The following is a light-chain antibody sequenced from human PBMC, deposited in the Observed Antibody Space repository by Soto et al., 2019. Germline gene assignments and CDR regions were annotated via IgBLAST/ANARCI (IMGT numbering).Light chain of an antibody. Sequence: QSVLTQPRSVSGSPGQSVTISCTGTSSDVGSYKYVSWYQHHPGKAPKLMIFDVNKRPSGVPDRFSGSNSGNAASLTISGLQPEDEADYYCGSYTSTDTPFVFGTGTKVTVL. V-gene: IGLV2-11*01. CDR3: GSYTSTDTPFV. CDR1: SSDVGSYKY. J-gene: IGLJ1*01. CDR2: DVN.